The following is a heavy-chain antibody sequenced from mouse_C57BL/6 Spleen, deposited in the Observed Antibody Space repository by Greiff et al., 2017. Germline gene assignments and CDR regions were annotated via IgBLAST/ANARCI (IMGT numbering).Heavy chain of an antibody. Sequence: EVQVVESGGGLVKPGGSLKLSCAASGFTFSDYGMHWVRQAPEKGLEWVAYISSGSSTIYYEETVKGRFTITRDNAKNTVFLQMTSLRSEDTAMYYCAREAYYDYFDYWGQGTTLTVSA. CDR2: ISSGSSTI. V-gene: IGHV5-17*01. D-gene: IGHD1-1*01. CDR3: AREAYYDYFDY. J-gene: IGHJ2*01. CDR1: GFTFSDYG.